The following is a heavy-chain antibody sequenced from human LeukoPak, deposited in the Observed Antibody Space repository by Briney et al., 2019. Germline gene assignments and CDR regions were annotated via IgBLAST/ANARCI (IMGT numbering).Heavy chain of an antibody. Sequence: SETLSLTCTVSGGSISSTSSYWGWIRQPPGKGLEWIGSIYYSGTTYYNPSLKSRVTISVETSKNQFSLRLSSVTAADTAVYCCARYYYDSSGYYYPVDYWGQGTLVTVSS. V-gene: IGHV4-39*01. J-gene: IGHJ4*02. CDR3: ARYYYDSSGYYYPVDY. CDR1: GGSISSTSSY. D-gene: IGHD3-22*01. CDR2: IYYSGTT.